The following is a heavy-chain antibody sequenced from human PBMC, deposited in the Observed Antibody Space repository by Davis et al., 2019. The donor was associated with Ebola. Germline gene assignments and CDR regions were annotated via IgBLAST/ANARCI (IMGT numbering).Heavy chain of an antibody. V-gene: IGHV3-21*01. D-gene: IGHD5-18*01. Sequence: PGGSLRLSCAASGFTFSSYSMNWVRQAPGKGLEWVSSISSSSSYIYYADSVKGRFTISRDNAKNSLYLQMNSLRAEDTAVYYCARDRAGYSYGYYYWGQGTLVTVSS. CDR2: ISSSSSYI. J-gene: IGHJ4*02. CDR3: ARDRAGYSYGYYY. CDR1: GFTFSSYS.